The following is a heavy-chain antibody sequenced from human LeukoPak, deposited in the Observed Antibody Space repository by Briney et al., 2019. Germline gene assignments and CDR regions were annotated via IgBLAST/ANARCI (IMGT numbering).Heavy chain of an antibody. CDR2: ISAYNGNT. CDR3: ARDVGRSYDLDY. CDR1: GYTFTSYG. J-gene: IGHJ4*02. V-gene: IGHV1-18*01. Sequence: ASVKVSCKASGYTFTSYGISWVRQAPGQGLEWMGWISAYNGNTDYAQSLQGRVTMTIDTSTSTVYMWLRSLRSDDTAVYYCARDVGRSYDLDYWGQGTLVTVSS. D-gene: IGHD3-16*01.